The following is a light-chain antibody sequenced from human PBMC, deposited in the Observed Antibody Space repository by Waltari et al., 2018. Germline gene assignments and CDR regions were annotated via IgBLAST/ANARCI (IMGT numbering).Light chain of an antibody. V-gene: IGLV2-11*01. CDR2: DVT. CDR3: CSYAGPDTLMV. CDR1: RNEVGAFCF. J-gene: IGLJ2*01. Sequence: QSALTQPRPVSGSPGQSVTLPRHGTRNEVGAFCFCSWYPQLPGKAPKVLIFDVTKRPSGVPDRFSGSKSVNTASLTISGLQAEDEADYYCCSYAGPDTLMVFGGGTHLTVL.